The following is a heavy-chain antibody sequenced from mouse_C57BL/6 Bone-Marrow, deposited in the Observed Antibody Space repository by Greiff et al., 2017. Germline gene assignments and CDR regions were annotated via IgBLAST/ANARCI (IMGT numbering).Heavy chain of an antibody. CDR3: VSTVVATGNWYFDV. D-gene: IGHD1-1*01. Sequence: EVQLVESGGGLVQPKGSLKLSCAASGFSFNTYAMNWVRQAPGKGLEWVARIRSKSNNYATYYADSVKDRFTISRDDSESMLYLQMNNLKTEDTAMYYCVSTVVATGNWYFDVWGTGTTVTVSS. CDR1: GFSFNTYA. V-gene: IGHV10-1*01. CDR2: IRSKSNNYAT. J-gene: IGHJ1*03.